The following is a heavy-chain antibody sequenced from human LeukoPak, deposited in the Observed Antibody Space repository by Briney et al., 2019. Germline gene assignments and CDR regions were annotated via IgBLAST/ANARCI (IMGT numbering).Heavy chain of an antibody. CDR3: ARPVKSAFDI. Sequence: GESLQISCKGSGYIFTSYWIGWVRQLPGKGLEWMGIIYPGDSDTRYSPSFQGQVTISADKSISTAYLQWSSLKASDTAMYYCARPVKSAFDIWGQGTMVTVSS. V-gene: IGHV5-51*01. CDR1: GYIFTSYW. J-gene: IGHJ3*02. D-gene: IGHD3-22*01. CDR2: IYPGDSDT.